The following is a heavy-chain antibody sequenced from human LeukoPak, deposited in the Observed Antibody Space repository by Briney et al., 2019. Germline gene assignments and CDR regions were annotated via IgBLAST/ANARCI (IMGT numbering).Heavy chain of an antibody. CDR2: INPHSGDT. D-gene: IGHD7-27*01. V-gene: IGHV1-2*02. Sequence: GASVKVSCKASGYTFTDYYMYWVRQAPGQGLEWMGWINPHSGDTIYAQKFQGRVTMTRDTSISTAYMEVSSLRSDDTAVYYCARGPLLGSTWFDPWGQGTLVTVSS. J-gene: IGHJ5*02. CDR3: ARGPLLGSTWFDP. CDR1: GYTFTDYY.